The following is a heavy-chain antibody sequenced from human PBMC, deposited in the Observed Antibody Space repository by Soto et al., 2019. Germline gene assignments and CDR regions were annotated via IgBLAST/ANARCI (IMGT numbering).Heavy chain of an antibody. D-gene: IGHD2-2*01. CDR2: INHSGST. Sequence: ETLSLTCAVYGGSFSGYYWSWIRQPPGKGLEWIGEINHSGSTNYNPSLKSRVTISVDTSKNQFSLKLSSVTAADTAVYYCARGWGVVVPAASMDVWGQGTTVTVSS. CDR3: ARGWGVVVPAASMDV. CDR1: GGSFSGYY. J-gene: IGHJ6*02. V-gene: IGHV4-34*01.